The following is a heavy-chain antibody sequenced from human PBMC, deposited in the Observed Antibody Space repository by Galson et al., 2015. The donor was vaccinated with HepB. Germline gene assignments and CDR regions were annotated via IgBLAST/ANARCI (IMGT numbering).Heavy chain of an antibody. J-gene: IGHJ4*02. CDR2: ISYDGSNK. CDR1: GFTFSSYG. CDR3: ARADYYDSSGYYDY. Sequence: SLRLSCAASGFTFSSYGMHWVRQAPGKGLEWVAVISYDGSNKYYADSVKGRFTISRDNSKNTLCLQMNSLRAEDTAVYYCARADYYDSSGYYDYWGQGTLVTVSS. V-gene: IGHV3-30*03. D-gene: IGHD3-22*01.